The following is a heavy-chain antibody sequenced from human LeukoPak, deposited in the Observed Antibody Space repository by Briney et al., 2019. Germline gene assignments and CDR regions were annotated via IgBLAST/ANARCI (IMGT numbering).Heavy chain of an antibody. Sequence: GGSLRHSCAASGFTFSSSAMSWVRQAPGKGLEWVSGISGSGGSTYYADSVKGRFTISRDNSKNTLYLQMNSLRAEDTAVYYCAKDRGYYDINYFDYWGQGTLVTVSS. CDR3: AKDRGYYDINYFDY. J-gene: IGHJ4*02. CDR1: GFTFSSSA. CDR2: ISGSGGST. V-gene: IGHV3-23*01. D-gene: IGHD3-22*01.